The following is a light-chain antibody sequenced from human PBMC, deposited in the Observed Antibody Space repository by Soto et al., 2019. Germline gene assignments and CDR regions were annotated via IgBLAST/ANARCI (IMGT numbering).Light chain of an antibody. CDR2: DAS. V-gene: IGKV1-27*01. J-gene: IGKJ1*01. Sequence: DIQMTQSPSSLSASVGDRVTITCRASQGISSYLAWYQQKPGKVPKLLMYDASTLQSGVPSRFSGSGSGTDFTLTISSLQPEDVAIYYCEKYNSVPWTFGQGTKVEIE. CDR1: QGISSY. CDR3: EKYNSVPWT.